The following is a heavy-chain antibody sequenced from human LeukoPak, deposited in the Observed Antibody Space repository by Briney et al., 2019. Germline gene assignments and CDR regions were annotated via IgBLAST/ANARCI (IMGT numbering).Heavy chain of an antibody. J-gene: IGHJ4*02. CDR2: IRYDGSNK. CDR3: AKEDTAMPTPFDY. CDR1: GFTFSSYG. V-gene: IGHV3-30*02. D-gene: IGHD5-18*01. Sequence: PGGSLRLSCAASGFTFSSYGMHWVRQAPSKGLEWVAFIRYDGSNKYYADSVKGRFTISRDNSKNTLYLQMSSLRAEDTAVYYCAKEDTAMPTPFDYWGQGTLVTVSS.